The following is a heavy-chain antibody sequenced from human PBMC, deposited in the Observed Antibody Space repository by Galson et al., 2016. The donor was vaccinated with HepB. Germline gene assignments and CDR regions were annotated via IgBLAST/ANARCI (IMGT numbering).Heavy chain of an antibody. Sequence: SLRLSCAASGFTLRSGWMSWVRQAPGKGLEWIGRIKSENDGGTTDYAAPVKGRFTILRDDSNNTVYLQMNSLKTEDTAIYYCTTEAIMIRGVEAWWSDPWGQGTLVTVSS. D-gene: IGHD3-10*01. V-gene: IGHV3-15*01. J-gene: IGHJ5*02. CDR1: GFTLRSGW. CDR2: IKSENDGGTT. CDR3: TTEAIMIRGVEAWWSDP.